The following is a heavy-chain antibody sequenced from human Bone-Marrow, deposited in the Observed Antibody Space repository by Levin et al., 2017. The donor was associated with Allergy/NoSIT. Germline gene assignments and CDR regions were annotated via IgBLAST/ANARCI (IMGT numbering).Heavy chain of an antibody. V-gene: IGHV3-11*01. D-gene: IGHD3/OR15-3a*01. CDR1: GFSFSDYY. CDR3: ARVGPRGLMTIDN. J-gene: IGHJ4*02. Sequence: GGSLRLSCTASGFSFSDYYMSWIRQIPGKGLEWVSYIDGSESIIYYADSVKGRFTISRDNTKESLLLQMNSLRVEDTAFYFCARVGPRGLMTIDNWGQGTLSPSPQ. CDR2: IDGSESII.